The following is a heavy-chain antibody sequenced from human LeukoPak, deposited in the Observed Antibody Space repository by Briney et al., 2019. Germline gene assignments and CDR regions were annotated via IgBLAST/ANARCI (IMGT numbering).Heavy chain of an antibody. D-gene: IGHD2-2*01. CDR2: IYYSGST. Sequence: SETLSLTCAVYGGSFSGYYWSWIRQPPGNGLEWIGYIYYSGSTNYNPSLKSRVTISVDTSKNQFSLKLSSVTAADTAVYYCARVSLGYCSSTSFRQYSFDYWGQGTLVTVSS. CDR3: ARVSLGYCSSTSFRQYSFDY. J-gene: IGHJ4*02. V-gene: IGHV4-59*01. CDR1: GGSFSGYY.